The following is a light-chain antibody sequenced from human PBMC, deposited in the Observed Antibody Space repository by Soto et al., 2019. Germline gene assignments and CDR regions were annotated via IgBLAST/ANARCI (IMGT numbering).Light chain of an antibody. J-gene: IGLJ2*01. V-gene: IGLV2-14*01. Sequence: QYALTQPASVSGSPGQSITISCTGTSSDIGTYKYVSGFQQHPGKAPKLIIFEVSNRPSGISDRFSGFKSANTAYLTSSGVQPEDEADYHCSSYTTIKTVVFGGGTHLTVL. CDR3: SSYTTIKTVV. CDR1: SSDIGTYKY. CDR2: EVS.